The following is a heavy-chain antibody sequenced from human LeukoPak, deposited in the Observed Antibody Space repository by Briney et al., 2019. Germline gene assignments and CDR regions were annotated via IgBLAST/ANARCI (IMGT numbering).Heavy chain of an antibody. CDR3: ARDLATLGMDV. CDR1: GFTTHYW. Sequence: GGSLRLSCTASGFTTHYWLNWVRQAPGKGLEWVAGISYDGSNKYYGDSVKGRFTISRDNSKNTVYLQMNSLRPEDTAVYYCARDLATLGMDVWGKGTTVTVSS. V-gene: IGHV3-30*03. J-gene: IGHJ6*04. D-gene: IGHD5-12*01. CDR2: ISYDGSNK.